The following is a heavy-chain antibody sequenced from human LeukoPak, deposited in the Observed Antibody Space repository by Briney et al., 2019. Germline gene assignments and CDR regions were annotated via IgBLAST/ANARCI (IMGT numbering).Heavy chain of an antibody. D-gene: IGHD2-15*01. CDR1: GGSISTYY. Sequence: SETLSLTCTVSGGSISTYYWNWIRQPPGKGLEWIGYIYHSGSTNYNPSLQSRVTISVDTSKNQFSLNLNSVTAADAAVYYCARLRRDCSGGSCYYGWLDPWGQGTLVTVSS. J-gene: IGHJ5*02. V-gene: IGHV4-59*08. CDR2: IYHSGST. CDR3: ARLRRDCSGGSCYYGWLDP.